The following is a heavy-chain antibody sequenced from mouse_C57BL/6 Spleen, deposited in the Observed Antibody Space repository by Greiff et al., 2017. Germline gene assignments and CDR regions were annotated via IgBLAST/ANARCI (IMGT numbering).Heavy chain of an antibody. CDR3: ARDEDYGSSYGFAY. V-gene: IGHV1-50*01. J-gene: IGHJ3*01. D-gene: IGHD1-1*01. CDR1: GYTFTSYW. CDR2: IDPSDSYT. Sequence: QVQLQQPGAELVKPGASVKLSCKASGYTFTSYWMQWVKQRPGQGLEWIGEIDPSDSYTNYNQKVKGKATLTVDTSSSTAYMQLSSLTSEDSAVYYCARDEDYGSSYGFAYWGPGTLVTVSA.